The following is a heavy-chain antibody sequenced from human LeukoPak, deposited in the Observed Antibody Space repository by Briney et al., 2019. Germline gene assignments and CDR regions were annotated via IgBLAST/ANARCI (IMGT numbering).Heavy chain of an antibody. D-gene: IGHD4-11*01. CDR2: IKEDGSEK. Sequence: GSLRLSCAASGFTFGSYAMSWVRQAPEKGLEWVANIKEDGSEKNYVDSVKGRFTISRDNAKNSLSLQMNNLRAEDTAVYYCSRGGYSNRDAWGQGSLVIVSS. V-gene: IGHV3-7*01. CDR3: SRGGYSNRDA. J-gene: IGHJ5*02. CDR1: GFTFGSYA.